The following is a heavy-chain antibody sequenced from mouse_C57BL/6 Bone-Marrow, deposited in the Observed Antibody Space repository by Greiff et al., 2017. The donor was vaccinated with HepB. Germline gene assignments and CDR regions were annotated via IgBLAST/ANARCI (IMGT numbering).Heavy chain of an antibody. CDR2: IYPRSGNT. D-gene: IGHD1-1*01. V-gene: IGHV1-81*01. Sequence: VKVVESGAELARPGASVKLSCKASGYTFTSYGISWVKQRTGQGLEWIGEIYPRSGNTYYNEKFKGKATLTADKSSSTAYMELRSLTSEDSAVYFCASPGSSYYFDYWGQGTTLTVSS. CDR1: GYTFTSYG. J-gene: IGHJ2*01. CDR3: ASPGSSYYFDY.